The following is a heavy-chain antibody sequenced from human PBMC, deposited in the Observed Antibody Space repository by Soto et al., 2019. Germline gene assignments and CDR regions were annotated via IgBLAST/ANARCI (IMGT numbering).Heavy chain of an antibody. CDR2: INHSGST. J-gene: IGHJ4*02. Sequence: SETLSLTCAVYGGSFSCYYWSWIRQPPGKGLEWIGEINHSGSTNYNPSLKSRVTISVDTSKNQFSLKLSSVTAADTAVYYCGXTPSTPESYDILTGYPNWGQGTLVTVSS. CDR1: GGSFSCYY. V-gene: IGHV4-34*01. CDR3: GXTPSTPESYDILTGYPN. D-gene: IGHD3-9*01.